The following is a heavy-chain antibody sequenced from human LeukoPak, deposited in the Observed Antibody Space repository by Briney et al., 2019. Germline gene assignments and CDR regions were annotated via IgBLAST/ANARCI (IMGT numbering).Heavy chain of an antibody. J-gene: IGHJ5*02. CDR3: TSRKNYYDSSGYSVP. CDR1: GFSFSGSV. V-gene: IGHV3-73*01. CDR2: MRSKTNSYAT. D-gene: IGHD3-22*01. Sequence: GGSLRLSCAASGFSFSGSVLHWVRQASGKGLEWVGRMRSKTNSYATAYAASMKGRFTISRDDSKNTAYLQMNSLKTEDTAVYYCTSRKNYYDSSGYSVPWGQGTLVTVSS.